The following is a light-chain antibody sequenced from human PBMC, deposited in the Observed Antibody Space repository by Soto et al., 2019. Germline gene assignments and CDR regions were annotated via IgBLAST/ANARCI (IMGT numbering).Light chain of an antibody. CDR2: DAS. J-gene: IGKJ5*01. V-gene: IGKV3-11*01. CDR1: QSVSSY. Sequence: EIVLTQSPATLSLSPGERATLSCRASQSVSSYLAWYQQKPGQARRLLIYDASNRATGIPARFSGSGSGTDFTLTISSLEPEDFAVYYCQQRSTWPTFGQGTRLEIK. CDR3: QQRSTWPT.